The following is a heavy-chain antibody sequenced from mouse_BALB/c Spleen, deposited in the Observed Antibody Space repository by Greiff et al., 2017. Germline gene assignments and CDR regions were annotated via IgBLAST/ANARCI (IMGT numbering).Heavy chain of an antibody. CDR3: ASGGTTVVAEMDY. CDR2: INPSTGYT. Sequence: QVQLQQSGAELAKPGASVKMSCKASGYTFTSYWMHWVKQRPGQGLEWIGYINPSTGYTEYNQKFKDKATLTADKSSSTAYMQLSSLTSEDSAVYYCASGGTTVVAEMDYWGQGTSVTVSS. V-gene: IGHV1-7*01. CDR1: GYTFTSYW. J-gene: IGHJ4*01. D-gene: IGHD1-1*01.